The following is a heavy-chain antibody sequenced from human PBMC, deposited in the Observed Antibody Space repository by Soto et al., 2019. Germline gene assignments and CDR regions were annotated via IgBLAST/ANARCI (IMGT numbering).Heavy chain of an antibody. Sequence: GGSLRLSCTASGFTLISYAMHWVRQAPGKGLEWVALISYDGSGKYYTDSVRGRFTISRDNSKNTLYLQMSSLRAEDTAVYYCAGDREAYSGYYYPDYWGQGTLVTVSS. J-gene: IGHJ4*02. D-gene: IGHD5-12*01. V-gene: IGHV3-30-3*01. CDR2: ISYDGSGK. CDR1: GFTLISYA. CDR3: AGDREAYSGYYYPDY.